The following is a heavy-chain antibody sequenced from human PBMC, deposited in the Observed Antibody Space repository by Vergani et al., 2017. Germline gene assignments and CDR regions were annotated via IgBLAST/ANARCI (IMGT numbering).Heavy chain of an antibody. D-gene: IGHD4-17*01. CDR2: IWYDGSNK. CDR1: GFTFSSYG. Sequence: QVQLVESGGGVVQPGRSLRLSCAASGFTFSSYGMHWVRPAPGKGLEGVAVIWYDGSNKYYADSVKGRFTISRDNSKNTLYLQMNSLRAEDTAVYSCARDRGTTVTNYYYYGMDVWGQGTTVTVSS. V-gene: IGHV3-33*01. CDR3: ARDRGTTVTNYYYYGMDV. J-gene: IGHJ6*02.